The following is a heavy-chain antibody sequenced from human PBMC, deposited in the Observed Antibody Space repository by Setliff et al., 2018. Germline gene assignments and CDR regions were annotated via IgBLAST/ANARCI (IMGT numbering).Heavy chain of an antibody. D-gene: IGHD3-22*01. Sequence: ASVKVSCKASGYTFTSYYMHWVRQAPGQGLEWMGWTNPNSGGTNYAQKFQGWVTMTRDTSISTAYMELSRLRSDDTAVYYCARSRDGGNSSGYSGAFDIWGQGTMVTVSS. V-gene: IGHV1-2*04. CDR3: ARSRDGGNSSGYSGAFDI. CDR2: TNPNSGGT. CDR1: GYTFTSYY. J-gene: IGHJ3*02.